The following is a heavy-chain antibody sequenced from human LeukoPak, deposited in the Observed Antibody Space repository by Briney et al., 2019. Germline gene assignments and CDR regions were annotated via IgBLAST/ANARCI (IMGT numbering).Heavy chain of an antibody. CDR2: IYYSGST. V-gene: IGHV4-59*01. J-gene: IGHJ5*02. D-gene: IGHD3-10*01. CDR3: ARDRVRGVIRNWFDP. CDR1: GGSFSGYY. Sequence: PSETLSLTCAVYGGSFSGYYWSWIRQPPGKGLEWIGYIYYSGSTNYNPSLKSRVTISVDTSKNQFSLKLSSVTAADTAVYYCARDRVRGVIRNWFDPWGQGTLVTVSS.